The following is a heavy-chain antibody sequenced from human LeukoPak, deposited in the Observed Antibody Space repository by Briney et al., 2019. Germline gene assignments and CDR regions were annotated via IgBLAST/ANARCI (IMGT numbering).Heavy chain of an antibody. CDR2: ISYDGSNK. J-gene: IGHJ3*02. Sequence: GGCLRLSCAASGFTFSSYAMHWVRQAPGKGLEWVAVISYDGSNKYYADSVKGRFTISRDNSKNTLYLQMNSLRAEDTAVYYCANALNHIVVVPAAKGAFDIWGQGTMVTVSS. V-gene: IGHV3-30-3*01. CDR1: GFTFSSYA. D-gene: IGHD2-2*01. CDR3: ANALNHIVVVPAAKGAFDI.